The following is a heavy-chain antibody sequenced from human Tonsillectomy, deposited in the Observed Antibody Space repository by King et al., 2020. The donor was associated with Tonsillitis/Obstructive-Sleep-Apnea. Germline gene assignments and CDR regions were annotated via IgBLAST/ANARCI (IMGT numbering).Heavy chain of an antibody. V-gene: IGHV3-64D*06. Sequence: VQLVESGGGLVQPGGSLRLSCSVSGFTFSSYAMYWVRQAPGKGLEYVSAISSNGGSTYYADSVKGRFTVSRDNSKNTLYLQMSSLRADDTAVYYCVKGFPNWDRWYSDLWGRGTLVTVSS. J-gene: IGHJ2*01. D-gene: IGHD1/OR15-1a*01. CDR3: VKGFPNWDRWYSDL. CDR1: GFTFSSYA. CDR2: ISSNGGST.